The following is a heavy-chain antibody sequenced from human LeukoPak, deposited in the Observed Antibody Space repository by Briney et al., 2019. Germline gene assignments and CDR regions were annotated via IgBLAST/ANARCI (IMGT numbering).Heavy chain of an antibody. D-gene: IGHD3-10*01. Sequence: GGSLRLSCTASGFSFSTSSMHWVRQAPGKGLEWVAVISYDGSNKYYADSVKGRFTISRDNSKNTLYLQMNSLRAEDTAVYYCATDINYYGSGSYYTRYWGQGTLVTVSS. CDR3: ATDINYYGSGSYYTRY. J-gene: IGHJ4*02. V-gene: IGHV3-30*03. CDR1: GFSFSTSS. CDR2: ISYDGSNK.